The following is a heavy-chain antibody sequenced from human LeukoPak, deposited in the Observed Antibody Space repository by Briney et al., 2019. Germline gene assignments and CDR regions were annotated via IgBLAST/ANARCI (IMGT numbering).Heavy chain of an antibody. CDR1: GNIFTSYY. J-gene: IGHJ4*02. CDR3: ARTQPFETGDGYFDS. D-gene: IGHD2-21*01. Sequence: ASVKVSCKASGNIFTSYYFHWVRQAPGQGLEWMGIINPSGGSTSYAQKFQGRVTMTRDTSTSTVSMELSSLRSEDTAVYYCARTQPFETGDGYFDSWGQGTLVTVSS. V-gene: IGHV1-46*01. CDR2: INPSGGST.